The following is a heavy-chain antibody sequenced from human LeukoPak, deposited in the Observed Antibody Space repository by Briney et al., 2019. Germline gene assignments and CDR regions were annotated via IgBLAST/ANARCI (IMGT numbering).Heavy chain of an antibody. V-gene: IGHV3-21*01. J-gene: IGHJ4*02. CDR1: GFTFSSYS. Sequence: PGGSLRLSCAASGFTFSSYSMNWVRQAPGKGLEWVSSISSSSSYIYYADSVKGRFTISRDNAKNSLYLQMNSLRAEDTAVYYCARDRYSGSSSGLFDYWGQGTLVTVSS. D-gene: IGHD1-26*01. CDR3: ARDRYSGSSSGLFDY. CDR2: ISSSSSYI.